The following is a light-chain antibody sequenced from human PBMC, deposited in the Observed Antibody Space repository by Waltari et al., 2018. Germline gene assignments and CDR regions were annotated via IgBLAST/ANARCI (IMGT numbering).Light chain of an antibody. CDR2: GAS. J-gene: IGKJ1*01. V-gene: IGKV3-15*01. CDR1: QSVNSN. Sequence: LVMTQSPATLSVSPRERAPLSCRASQSVNSNLAWYQQKTGQAPRLLIFGASTRATDIPARFSGSGSGTEFTLTISSLQSEDFAVYYCLQYNDWPPWTFGQGTKVEIK. CDR3: LQYNDWPPWT.